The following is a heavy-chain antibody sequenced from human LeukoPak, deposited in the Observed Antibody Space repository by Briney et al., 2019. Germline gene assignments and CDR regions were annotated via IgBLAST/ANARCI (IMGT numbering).Heavy chain of an antibody. Sequence: PGRSLRLSCAASGFTFSNFAIHWVRQAPGKGLEFVSGIRSTGDSTYYANSAKGRFTISRDNSKNTLYLQMNSLRAEDTAVYYCARETLVRGVMAIDYWGQGTLVTVSS. CDR1: GFTFSNFA. CDR2: IRSTGDST. V-gene: IGHV3-64*01. CDR3: ARETLVRGVMAIDY. J-gene: IGHJ4*02. D-gene: IGHD3-10*01.